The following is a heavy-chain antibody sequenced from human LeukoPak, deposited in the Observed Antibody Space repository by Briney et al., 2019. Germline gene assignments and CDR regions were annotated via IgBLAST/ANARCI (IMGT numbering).Heavy chain of an antibody. Sequence: ASVKVSCKASGYTFTSYGMSWVRQAPGQGLEWMGLISAYNGNTNYAQKLQGRVTMTTDTSTSTAYMELRSLRSDDTAVYYCAREVGPIVLMVYEVPNWFDPWGQGTLVTVSS. CDR2: ISAYNGNT. D-gene: IGHD2-8*01. V-gene: IGHV1-18*01. CDR3: AREVGPIVLMVYEVPNWFDP. CDR1: GYTFTSYG. J-gene: IGHJ5*02.